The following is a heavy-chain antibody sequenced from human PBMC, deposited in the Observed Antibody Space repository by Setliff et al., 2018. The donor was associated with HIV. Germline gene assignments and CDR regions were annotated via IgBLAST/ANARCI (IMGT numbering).Heavy chain of an antibody. D-gene: IGHD3-3*01. CDR1: GGSISSGVYY. CDR2: NHYSGSI. V-gene: IGHV4-31*03. CDR3: ARVCPPVRYNFWSGYYPKAGYFDY. J-gene: IGHJ4*02. Sequence: KTSETLSLTCTVSGGSISSGVYYWSWIRHHPGKGLEWIGYNHYSGSIYYNPSLKSRVTISVDTSKNQFSLKLSSVTAADTAVYYCARVCPPVRYNFWSGYYPKAGYFDYWGQGALVTVSS.